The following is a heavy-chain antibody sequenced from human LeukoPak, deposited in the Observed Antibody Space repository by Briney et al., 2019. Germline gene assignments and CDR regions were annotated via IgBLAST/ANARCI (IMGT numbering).Heavy chain of an antibody. D-gene: IGHD1-26*01. CDR3: ARDLIVGATRIGAFDY. CDR1: GGSISSYY. CDR2: IYYSGST. J-gene: IGHJ4*02. Sequence: SETLSLTCTVSGGSISSYYGSWIRQPPGKGQEWSGYIYYSGSTNYNPSLKSRVTISVDTSKNPFSLKLSSVTAADTAVYYCARDLIVGATRIGAFDYWGQGTLVTVSS. V-gene: IGHV4-59*01.